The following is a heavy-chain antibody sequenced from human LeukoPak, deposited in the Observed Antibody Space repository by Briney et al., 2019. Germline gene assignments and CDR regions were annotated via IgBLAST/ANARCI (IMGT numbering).Heavy chain of an antibody. CDR1: GFTFRDYE. J-gene: IGHJ4*02. CDR2: ISTSGSTI. CDR3: ARSWLAVAGPEY. D-gene: IGHD6-19*01. Sequence: GGSLRLSCAASGFTFRDYEMNCVRQAPGKGLEWVSYISTSGSTIYYADSVKGRFTISRDNAKNSLYLQMNSLRAEDTAVYYCARSWLAVAGPEYWGQGTLVTVSS. V-gene: IGHV3-48*03.